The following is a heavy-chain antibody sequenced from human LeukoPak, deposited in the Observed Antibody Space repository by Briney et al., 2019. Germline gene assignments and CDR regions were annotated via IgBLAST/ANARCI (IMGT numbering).Heavy chain of an antibody. CDR1: GYSFTTYW. Sequence: GESLKISCKGSGYSFTTYWIGWVRQMPGKGLEWMGIIYPGDSETRYSPSFQGQVTISADKSITAAYLQWNSLKASDTAMYYCARGTAVAGLDAFDIWGQGTMVTVSS. CDR3: ARGTAVAGLDAFDI. CDR2: IYPGDSET. D-gene: IGHD6-19*01. J-gene: IGHJ3*02. V-gene: IGHV5-51*01.